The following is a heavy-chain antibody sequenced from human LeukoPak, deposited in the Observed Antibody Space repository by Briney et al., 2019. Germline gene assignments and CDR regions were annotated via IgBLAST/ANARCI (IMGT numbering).Heavy chain of an antibody. CDR1: GGFISSGSYY. Sequence: PSETLSLTCTVSGGFISSGSYYWRWIRQPAGKGLEWIGCIYTSGSTNYNPSRKSRVTISVDTSKNQFSLKLSSVTAADTAVYYCARGTHDYGDLYFDYWGQGTLVTVSS. D-gene: IGHD4-17*01. CDR2: IYTSGST. CDR3: ARGTHDYGDLYFDY. V-gene: IGHV4-61*02. J-gene: IGHJ4*02.